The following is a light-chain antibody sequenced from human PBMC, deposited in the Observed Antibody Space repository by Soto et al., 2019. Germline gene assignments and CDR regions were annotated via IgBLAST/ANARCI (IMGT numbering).Light chain of an antibody. CDR3: STWDDKLSTWL. CDR1: NSNVGSNF. Sequence: QSALTQPPSASGTPGQRVTISCSGGNSNVGSNFVNWYQQLPGTAPKLLVYRDNQRPSGVPDRFSASKSGSSASLAISGLQSEDEADYLCSTWDDKLSTWLFGGATKLTVL. V-gene: IGLV1-44*01. CDR2: RDN. J-gene: IGLJ3*02.